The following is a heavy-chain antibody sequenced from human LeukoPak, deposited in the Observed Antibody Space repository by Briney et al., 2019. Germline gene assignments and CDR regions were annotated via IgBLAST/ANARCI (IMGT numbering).Heavy chain of an antibody. J-gene: IGHJ4*02. CDR1: GFTFSSYA. CDR3: AKAYGTSGYYQLPIDX. Sequence: GGSLRLSCAASGFTFSSYAMSWVRQAPGKGLEWVSAISGSGGSTYYADSVKGRFTISRDNSKNTLYLQMNSLRAEDTAVYYCAKAYGTSGYYQLPIDXWGQGTLVTVFX. V-gene: IGHV3-23*01. CDR2: ISGSGGST. D-gene: IGHD3-22*01.